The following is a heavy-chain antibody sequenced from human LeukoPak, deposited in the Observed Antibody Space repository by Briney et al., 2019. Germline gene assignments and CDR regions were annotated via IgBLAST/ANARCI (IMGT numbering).Heavy chain of an antibody. D-gene: IGHD6-6*01. CDR1: GGSISSSNW. V-gene: IGHV4-4*02. CDR2: IYHSGST. CDR3: ARDKVPSIEENWFDP. Sequence: SETLSLTCAVSGGSISSSNWWSWVRQPPGKGLEWIGSIYHSGSTYYNPSLKSRVTISVDTSKNQFSLKLSSVTAADTAVYYCARDKVPSIEENWFDPWGQGTLVTVSS. J-gene: IGHJ5*02.